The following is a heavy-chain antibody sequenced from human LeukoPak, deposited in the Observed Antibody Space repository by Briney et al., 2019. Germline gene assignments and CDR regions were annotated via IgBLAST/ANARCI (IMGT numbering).Heavy chain of an antibody. J-gene: IGHJ4*02. D-gene: IGHD1-7*01. CDR3: ARAPNWNYTQNYYFDY. CDR2: INHSGST. V-gene: IGHV4-34*01. CDR1: GGSFSGDF. Sequence: PSETLSLTCAVYGGSFSGDFWSWIRQPPGKGLEWIGEINHSGSTNYNPSLKSRVTISVDTSKNQFSLKVNSVTAADTAVYYCARAPNWNYTQNYYFDYWGQGTLVTVSS.